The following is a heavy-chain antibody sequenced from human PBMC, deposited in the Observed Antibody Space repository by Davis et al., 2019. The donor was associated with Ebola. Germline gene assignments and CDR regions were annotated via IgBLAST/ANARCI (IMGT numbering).Heavy chain of an antibody. J-gene: IGHJ5*02. CDR3: ARDSTGTTDWFDP. Sequence: GGSLRLSCAASGFTFSSYSMNWVRQAPGKGLEWVSSISSSSSYIYYADSVKCRFTISRDNAKNSLYLQMNSLRAEDTAVYYCARDSTGTTDWFDPWGQGTLVTVSS. CDR1: GFTFSSYS. D-gene: IGHD1-1*01. V-gene: IGHV3-21*01. CDR2: ISSSSSYI.